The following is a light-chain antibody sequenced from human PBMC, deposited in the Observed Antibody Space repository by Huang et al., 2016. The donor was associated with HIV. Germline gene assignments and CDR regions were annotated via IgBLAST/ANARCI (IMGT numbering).Light chain of an antibody. CDR2: AAS. CDR3: QQLNSYPPT. J-gene: IGKJ1*01. V-gene: IGKV1-9*01. Sequence: IQLTQSPSSLFASVGDRVTITCRASQGISSYLAWYQQKPGKAPKVLIYAASTLKSGVPSRFSGSGSGTDFTLTISSLQPEDFATYYCQQLNSYPPTFGQGTKVEIK. CDR1: QGISSY.